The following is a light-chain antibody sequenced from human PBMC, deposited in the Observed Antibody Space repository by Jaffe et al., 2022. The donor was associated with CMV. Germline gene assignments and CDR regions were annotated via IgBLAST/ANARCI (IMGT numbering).Light chain of an antibody. J-gene: IGKJ1*01. CDR2: AAS. CDR1: QDISSW. CDR3: QQTKTFPWT. Sequence: DIQMTQSPSSVSASVGDRVTITCRASQDISSWLAWYQQIPGKAPKLLISAASSLQSGVPSRFSGSGSGTHFTLTISSLQPEDFAVYYCQQTKTFPWTFGQGTKVEIK. V-gene: IGKV1-12*01.